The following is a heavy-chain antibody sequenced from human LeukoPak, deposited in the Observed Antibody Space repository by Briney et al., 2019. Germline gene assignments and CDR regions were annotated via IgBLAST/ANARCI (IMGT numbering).Heavy chain of an antibody. V-gene: IGHV3-33*06. D-gene: IGHD1-26*01. Sequence: VGSLRLSCAASGFTFSSYGMHWVRQAPGKGLEWVAVIWYDGSNKYYADSVKGRFTISRDNSKNTLYLQMNSLRAEDAAVYYCAKDPRGSYSRDYYYYMDVWGKGTTVTVSS. CDR3: AKDPRGSYSRDYYYYMDV. J-gene: IGHJ6*03. CDR1: GFTFSSYG. CDR2: IWYDGSNK.